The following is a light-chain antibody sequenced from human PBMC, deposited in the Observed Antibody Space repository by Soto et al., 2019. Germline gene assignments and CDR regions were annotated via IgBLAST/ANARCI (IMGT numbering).Light chain of an antibody. CDR1: SSDVGDYNY. V-gene: IGLV2-11*01. J-gene: IGLJ1*01. Sequence: QSALTQPRSVSGSPGQSVTISCTGTSSDVGDYNYVSWYQQHPGKAPKLMIYDVSKRASGVPDRFSGSKSGNTASLTISGLQAEDEADYYCCSYAGSYSYVFGTGTKLTVL. CDR2: DVS. CDR3: CSYAGSYSYV.